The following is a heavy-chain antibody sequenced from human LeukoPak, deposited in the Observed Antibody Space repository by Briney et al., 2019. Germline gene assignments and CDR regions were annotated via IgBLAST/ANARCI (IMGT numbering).Heavy chain of an antibody. D-gene: IGHD1-7*01. Sequence: GGSLRLSCAASGFTFDDYAMHWVRQAPGKGLEWVSLISWDGGSTYYADSVKGRFTISRDNAKNSLYLQMNSLRAEDTAVYYCARGLNWKYGWFDPWGQGTLVTVSS. CDR2: ISWDGGST. V-gene: IGHV3-43D*03. CDR1: GFTFDDYA. CDR3: ARGLNWKYGWFDP. J-gene: IGHJ5*02.